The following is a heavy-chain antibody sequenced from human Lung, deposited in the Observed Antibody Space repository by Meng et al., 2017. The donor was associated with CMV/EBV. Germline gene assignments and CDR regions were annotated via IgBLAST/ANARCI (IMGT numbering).Heavy chain of an antibody. Sequence: GGSLRLSCAASGFTVSSNYMSWVCQAPGKGLEWVSYISSSGSTIYYADSVKGRFTISRDNAKNSLYLQMNSLRAEDTAVYYCARIYGLQYDYWGQGTLVTVSS. J-gene: IGHJ4*02. CDR1: GFTVSSNY. D-gene: IGHD4-11*01. V-gene: IGHV3-11*01. CDR3: ARIYGLQYDY. CDR2: ISSSGSTI.